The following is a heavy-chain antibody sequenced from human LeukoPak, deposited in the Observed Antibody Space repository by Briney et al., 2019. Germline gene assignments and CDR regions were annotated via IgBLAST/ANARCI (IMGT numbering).Heavy chain of an antibody. CDR3: ANLRGYSGYGGLLDFDS. D-gene: IGHD5-12*01. V-gene: IGHV1-2*02. CDR2: INPNSGGT. J-gene: IGHJ4*02. CDR1: GFTFSSYA. Sequence: GGSLRLSCAASGFTFSSYAMHWVRQAPGQGLEWMGWINPNSGGTNYAQKFQGRVTMTRDTSINTAYMELSRLRSDDTAVYYCANLRGYSGYGGLLDFDSWGQGTLVTVSS.